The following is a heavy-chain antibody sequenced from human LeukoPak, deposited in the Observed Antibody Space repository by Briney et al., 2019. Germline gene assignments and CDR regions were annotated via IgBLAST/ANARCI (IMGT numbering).Heavy chain of an antibody. CDR1: GYTFTGYY. CDR2: INPNSGVT. V-gene: IGHV1-2*06. D-gene: IGHD2-2*01. J-gene: IGHJ4*02. CDR3: GRSSRPLDCFDY. Sequence: HWASVKVSCKASGYTFTGYYIHWLRQAPGQGLEWLGRINPNSGVTSYAQAFQDRVTLTRDPSISTAYIELSSLTSDDTAVYYCGRSSRPLDCFDYWGQGTLVTVSS.